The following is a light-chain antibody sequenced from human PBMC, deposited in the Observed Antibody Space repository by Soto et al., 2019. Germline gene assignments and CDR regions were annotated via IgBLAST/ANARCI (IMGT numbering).Light chain of an antibody. J-gene: IGKJ5*01. CDR2: AAS. Sequence: DIQMTQSPSTLSASVGARVPITCRASQSVARFLNWYQQKPGKAPKLLIFAASTLQSGVPSRFSGSGSGTHFTLTINSLQPEDFATYYCQQNYSPPPVTFGQGTRLEIK. CDR3: QQNYSPPPVT. V-gene: IGKV1-39*01. CDR1: QSVARF.